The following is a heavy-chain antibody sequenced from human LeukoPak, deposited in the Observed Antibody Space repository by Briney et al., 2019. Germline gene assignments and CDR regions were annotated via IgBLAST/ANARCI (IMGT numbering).Heavy chain of an antibody. Sequence: PSETLSLTCTVSGDSINNYYWSWIRQPPGKGLEWIGYIYYSGSTNYNPSLKNRVTISVDTSKNQFSLKLNSVTAADTAVYYCAARGRAPRYYYYMDVWGKGTTVTVSS. CDR2: IYYSGST. CDR1: GDSINNYY. CDR3: AARGRAPRYYYYMDV. V-gene: IGHV4-59*01. J-gene: IGHJ6*03.